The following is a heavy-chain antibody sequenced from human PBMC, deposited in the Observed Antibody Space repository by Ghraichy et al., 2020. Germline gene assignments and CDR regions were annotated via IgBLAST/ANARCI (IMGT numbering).Heavy chain of an antibody. Sequence: GGSLRLSCAASGFIFHDYTMNWVRQAPGKGLEWVSGISWSSGSIGYADSVKGRFTISRDNAKKSLYLQMNSLRPEDTVLYYCTKDLAARVPYDAFDMWGQGTMVTVSS. D-gene: IGHD6-25*01. CDR3: TKDLAARVPYDAFDM. CDR2: ISWSSGSI. V-gene: IGHV3-9*01. CDR1: GFIFHDYT. J-gene: IGHJ3*02.